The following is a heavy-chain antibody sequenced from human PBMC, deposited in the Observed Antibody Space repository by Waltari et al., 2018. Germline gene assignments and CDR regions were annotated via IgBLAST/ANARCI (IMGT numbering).Heavy chain of an antibody. Sequence: WKWLECVSSTGTNMGYTFYSESVENRFTISSDNTQNSVYLQMSSLRAADTAVYYCAKDSDEHDVVVTANCPYGMDVWGQGTSVTVS. D-gene: IGHD2-21*02. V-gene: IGHV3-21*01. J-gene: IGHJ6*02. CDR3: AKDSDEHDVVVTANCPYGMDV. CDR2: TGTNMGYT.